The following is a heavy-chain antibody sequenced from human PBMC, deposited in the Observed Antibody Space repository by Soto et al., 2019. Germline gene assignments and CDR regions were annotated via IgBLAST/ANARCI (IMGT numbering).Heavy chain of an antibody. CDR3: ARSQLGIMWYFDL. Sequence: EVQLVESGGGLVQPGGSLRLSCAASGFTFSSYSMNWVRQAPGKGLEWVSYISSSSSTIYYADSVKGRFTISRDNAKNSRYLQMNSLRAEDTAVYYCARSQLGIMWYFDLWGRGTLVTVSS. CDR2: ISSSSSTI. D-gene: IGHD7-27*01. J-gene: IGHJ2*01. CDR1: GFTFSSYS. V-gene: IGHV3-48*01.